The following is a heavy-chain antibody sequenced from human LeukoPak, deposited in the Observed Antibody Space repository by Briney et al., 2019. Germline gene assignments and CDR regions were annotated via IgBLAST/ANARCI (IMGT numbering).Heavy chain of an antibody. J-gene: IGHJ4*01. D-gene: IGHD6-19*01. CDR3: ASSYQWLGLTNFDY. V-gene: IGHV4-59*01. Sequence: PSETLSLTCTVSGGSINSYYWSWIRQPPGKGLEWIGYIYYSGSTNYNPSLKSRVTISVDTSKNQFSLKLSSVTAADTAVYYCASSYQWLGLTNFDYWGQGTLVTVSS. CDR2: IYYSGST. CDR1: GGSINSYY.